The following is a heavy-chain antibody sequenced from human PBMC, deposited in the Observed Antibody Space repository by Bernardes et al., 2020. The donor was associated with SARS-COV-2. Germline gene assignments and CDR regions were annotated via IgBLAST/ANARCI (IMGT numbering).Heavy chain of an antibody. CDR1: GFTFRTSS. Sequence: VGSLLSSCAASGFTFRTSSMHWVRQAPGTGLEWVAVIWHDGTNKHYSDSVKGRFTISRDNSNDTLYLQMNSLRAEDTAVYYCARTCSRVSCSAGIDYWGQGTLVTVSS. CDR3: ARTCSRVSCSAGIDY. D-gene: IGHD2-15*01. J-gene: IGHJ4*02. V-gene: IGHV3-33*01. CDR2: IWHDGTNK.